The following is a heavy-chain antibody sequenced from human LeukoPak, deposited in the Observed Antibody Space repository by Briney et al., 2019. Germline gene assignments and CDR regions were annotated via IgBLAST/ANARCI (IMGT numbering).Heavy chain of an antibody. CDR2: IYYSGST. CDR1: GGSISSYY. J-gene: IGHJ4*02. V-gene: IGHV4-59*08. CDR3: ARHHTYYYDSSGYYASYYFDY. Sequence: PSETLSLTCTVSGGSISSYYWSWIRQPPGKGLEWIGYIYYSGSTNYNPSLKSRVTISVDTSKNQFSLKLSSVTAADTAVYYCARHHTYYYDSSGYYASYYFDYRGQGTLVTVSS. D-gene: IGHD3-22*01.